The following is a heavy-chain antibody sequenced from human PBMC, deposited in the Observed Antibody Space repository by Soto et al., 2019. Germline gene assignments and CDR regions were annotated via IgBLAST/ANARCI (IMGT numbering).Heavy chain of an antibody. Sequence: EVQLLESGGGLVQPGGSLRLSCAASGFTFSSYAMSWVRQAPGKGLEWVSAISGSGGSTYYADSVKGRFTISRDNSKNTLYLQMNSLRAEDTAVYYCAKELQPTYSSSSFGGWDYWGQGTLVTVSS. CDR1: GFTFSSYA. CDR3: AKELQPTYSSSSFGGWDY. J-gene: IGHJ4*02. V-gene: IGHV3-23*01. D-gene: IGHD6-6*01. CDR2: ISGSGGST.